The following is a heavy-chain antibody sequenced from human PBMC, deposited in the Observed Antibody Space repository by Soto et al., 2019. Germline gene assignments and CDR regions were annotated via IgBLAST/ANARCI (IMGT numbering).Heavy chain of an antibody. CDR3: ARGYPKYSVSPGS. D-gene: IGHD2-15*01. CDR2: IYYTGST. J-gene: IGHJ5*02. Sequence: SETLSLTCTVSGVSINNYYWTWIRQPPGKRLEWIGAIYYTGSTTYNPSLKSRVTISVDTSKNQFSLKLSSVTAADTAVYYCARGYPKYSVSPGSWGQGTLVTVSS. CDR1: GVSINNYY. V-gene: IGHV4-59*08.